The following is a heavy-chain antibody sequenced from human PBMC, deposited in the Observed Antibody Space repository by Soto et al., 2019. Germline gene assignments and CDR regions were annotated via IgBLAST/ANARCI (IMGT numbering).Heavy chain of an antibody. V-gene: IGHV3-30*03. CDR1: GFTFSSYG. CDR3: AIFQSTEVDY. Sequence: QVQLVESGGGVVQPGRSLRLSCAASGFTFSSYGMHWVRQAPGKGLEWVAVISYDGSNKYYADSVKGRFTISRDNSKNTLYLQMNRLRAEDTAVYYCAIFQSTEVDYWGQGPLVTVSS. J-gene: IGHJ4*02. CDR2: ISYDGSNK. D-gene: IGHD2-21*01.